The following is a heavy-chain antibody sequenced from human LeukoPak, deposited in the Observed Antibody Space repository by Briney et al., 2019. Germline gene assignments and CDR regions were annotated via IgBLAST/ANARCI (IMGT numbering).Heavy chain of an antibody. D-gene: IGHD3-10*01. CDR2: ISAGGDT. V-gene: IGHV3-23*01. CDR3: AKDKVGSTAYFFDY. CDR1: GFTFSSYA. J-gene: IGHJ4*02. Sequence: PGGSLRLSCAASGFTFSSYAMTWVRQAPGKGLEWVSAISAGGDTYYADSVKGRFTISRDNSKTSLYLQLNSLRAEDTAVYYCAKDKVGSTAYFFDYWGQGTLVTVSS.